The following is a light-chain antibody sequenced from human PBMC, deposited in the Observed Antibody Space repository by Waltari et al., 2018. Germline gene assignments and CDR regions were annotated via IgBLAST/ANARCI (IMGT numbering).Light chain of an antibody. CDR2: EVT. CDR1: FHYVGGYPS. V-gene: IGLV2-14*01. J-gene: IGLJ1*01. Sequence: QSALTQPASVSGSPGQSIPLSCTGIFHYVGGYPSVSLYQHHPGKAPKLIIYEVTDRPSGVSNRFSGSKSGDTASLTISGLQAEDEADYYCSSCSYTPTTTVVFGTGTRVTVL. CDR3: SSCSYTPTTTVV.